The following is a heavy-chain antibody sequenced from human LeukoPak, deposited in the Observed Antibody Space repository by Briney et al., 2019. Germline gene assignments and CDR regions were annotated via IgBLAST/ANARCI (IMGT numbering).Heavy chain of an antibody. V-gene: IGHV4-61*01. D-gene: IGHD3-22*01. CDR3: ATYYDTGGYKWNY. CDR1: GGSVSSGSYY. CDR2: IYYSGST. J-gene: IGHJ4*02. Sequence: PSETLSLTCTVSGGSVSSGSYYWSWIRQPPGKGLEWIGYIYYSGSTNYNPSLKSRVTISVDTSKNQFSLKLSSVTAADTAVYYCATYYDTGGYKWNYWGQGTLVTVSS.